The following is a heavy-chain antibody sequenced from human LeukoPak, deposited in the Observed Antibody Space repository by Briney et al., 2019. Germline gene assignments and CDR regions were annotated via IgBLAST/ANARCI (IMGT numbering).Heavy chain of an antibody. CDR1: GFTFSSYS. CDR2: ISTSSIYI. D-gene: IGHD3-22*01. CDR3: AKDHYYDSSGYHYRNYYYYMDV. V-gene: IGHV3-21*01. J-gene: IGHJ6*03. Sequence: GGSLRLSCAASGFTFSSYSMNWVRQAPGKGLEWVSSISTSSIYIYYADSVKGRFTISRDNSKNTLYLQMNSLRAEDTAVYYCAKDHYYDSSGYHYRNYYYYMDVWGKGTTVTISS.